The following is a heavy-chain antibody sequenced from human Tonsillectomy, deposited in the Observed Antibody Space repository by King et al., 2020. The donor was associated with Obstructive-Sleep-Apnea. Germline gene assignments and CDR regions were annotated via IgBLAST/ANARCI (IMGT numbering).Heavy chain of an antibody. D-gene: IGHD5-12*01. V-gene: IGHV4-59*08. CDR2: MYYSGNT. CDR3: ARHRGGEDSGGYGDYFDY. J-gene: IGHJ4*02. CDR1: GGSISNYY. Sequence: HVQLQESGPGLVKPSETLSLTCTVSGGSISNYYWSWIRQPPGKGLEWIGYMYYSGNTNFNPSLKSRVTISADTSRIHFSLRLSSVTAADTAVYYCARHRGGEDSGGYGDYFDYWGQGTLVTVSS.